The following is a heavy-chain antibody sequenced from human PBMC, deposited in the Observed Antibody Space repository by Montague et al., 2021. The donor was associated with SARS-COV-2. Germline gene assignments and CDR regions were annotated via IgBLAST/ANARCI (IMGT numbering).Heavy chain of an antibody. Sequence: PALVTPTQTLTLTCTFSGFSLSTSGVGVGWIRQPPGKALEWLALIYWDDDKRYNPSLKSRLTITKDTSKNQVVLTMTNMDPVDTATYYCAHRPSIAAAGTFRFDPWGQGTLVTVSS. V-gene: IGHV2-5*02. CDR3: AHRPSIAAAGTFRFDP. J-gene: IGHJ5*02. D-gene: IGHD6-13*01. CDR2: IYWDDDK. CDR1: GFSLSTSGVG.